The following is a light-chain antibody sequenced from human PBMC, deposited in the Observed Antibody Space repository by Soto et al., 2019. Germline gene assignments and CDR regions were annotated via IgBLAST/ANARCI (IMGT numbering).Light chain of an antibody. Sequence: QSVLTQPASVSLSPGQSITISCTGTSSDVGGYKYVSWYQHHPGKAPKLMIYEVSNRPSGVSNRFSGSKSGNTASLTISGLQAEDEADYYCMSYTDSTSLVFGTGTKVTVL. V-gene: IGLV2-14*01. J-gene: IGLJ1*01. CDR2: EVS. CDR3: MSYTDSTSLV. CDR1: SSDVGGYKY.